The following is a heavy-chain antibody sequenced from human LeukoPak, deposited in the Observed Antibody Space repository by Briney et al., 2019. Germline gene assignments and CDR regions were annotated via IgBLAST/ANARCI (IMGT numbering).Heavy chain of an antibody. CDR3: ARALVVVAATEVVDAFDI. D-gene: IGHD2-15*01. CDR2: IYYSGST. J-gene: IGHJ3*02. CDR1: GGSISSYY. V-gene: IGHV4-59*01. Sequence: SETLSLTCTVSGGSISSYYWSWIRQPPGKGLEWIGYIYYSGSTNYNPSLKSRVTISVDTSKNQFSLKLSSVTAPGTAVYYCARALVVVAATEVVDAFDIWGQGTMVTVSP.